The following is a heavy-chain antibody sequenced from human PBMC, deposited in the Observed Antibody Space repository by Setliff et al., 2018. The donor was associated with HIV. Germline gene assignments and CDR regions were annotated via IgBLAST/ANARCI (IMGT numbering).Heavy chain of an antibody. CDR3: VRHKDRWGAIDY. CDR2: IRYDGNDK. V-gene: IGHV3-30*02. Sequence: AGESLKISCAASGFTFNTYAMHWVRQAPGKGLEWIAFIRYDGNDKYYADSVKGRFTISRDNAKNSLYLQMNSLRAEDTAVYYCVRHKDRWGAIDYWGQGTLVTVSS. D-gene: IGHD7-27*01. J-gene: IGHJ4*02. CDR1: GFTFNTYA.